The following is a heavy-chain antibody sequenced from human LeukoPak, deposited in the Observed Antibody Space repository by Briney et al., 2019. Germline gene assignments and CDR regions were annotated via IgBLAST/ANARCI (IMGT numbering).Heavy chain of an antibody. CDR1: GYTFTDYY. V-gene: IGHV1-2*06. CDR3: ARAVYYDKSGYHFDP. D-gene: IGHD3-22*01. J-gene: IGHJ5*02. CDR2: IKPNGGGT. Sequence: ASVKVSCKASGYTFTDYYIHWVRQAPGQGLEWMGRIKPNGGGTDYAQEFRGRVSMTRDTSITTAYMELSRLTSYDTAVYYCARAVYYDKSGYHFDPWGQGTLVTVSS.